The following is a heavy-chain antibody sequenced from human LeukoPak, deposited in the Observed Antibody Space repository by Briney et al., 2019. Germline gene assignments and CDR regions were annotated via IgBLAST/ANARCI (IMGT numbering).Heavy chain of an antibody. V-gene: IGHV4-59*01. D-gene: IGHD5-12*01. CDR2: IYYSGST. J-gene: IGHJ3*02. CDR3: ARDTDSGYGLGAFDI. CDR1: GGSISSYY. Sequence: PSETLSLTCTVSGGSISSYYWSWVRQPPGKGLEWVGYIYYSGSTNYNPSLKRRVTISVDTSKNQFSLKLSSATAADTAVYYCARDTDSGYGLGAFDIWGQGTMVTVSS.